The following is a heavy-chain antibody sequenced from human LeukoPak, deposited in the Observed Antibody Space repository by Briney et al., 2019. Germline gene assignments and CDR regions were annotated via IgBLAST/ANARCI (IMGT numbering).Heavy chain of an antibody. CDR3: ARERFGSYSDLDY. V-gene: IGHV1-2*02. D-gene: IGHD1-26*01. CDR2: INPNSGGT. CDR1: GGTFNSYD. J-gene: IGHJ4*02. Sequence: GASVKVSCKASGGTFNSYDISWVRQAPGQGLEWMGWINPNSGGTNYAQKFQGRVTMTRDTSISTAYMELSRLRSDDTAVYYCARERFGSYSDLDYWGQGTLVTVSS.